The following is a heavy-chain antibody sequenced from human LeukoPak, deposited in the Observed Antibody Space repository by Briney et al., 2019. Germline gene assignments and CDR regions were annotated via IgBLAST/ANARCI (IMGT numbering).Heavy chain of an antibody. CDR3: ATPANWNYYFDY. J-gene: IGHJ4*02. CDR1: GFTFSGYW. CDR2: IKHDGSEK. V-gene: IGHV3-7*01. Sequence: TGGSLRLSCAASGFTFSGYWMSWVRQAPGKGLEWVANIKHDGSEKYYEDSVKGRFTISRNNAKNSLYLQMNSLRAEDTAVYYCATPANWNYYFDYWGQGTLVTVSS. D-gene: IGHD1-1*01.